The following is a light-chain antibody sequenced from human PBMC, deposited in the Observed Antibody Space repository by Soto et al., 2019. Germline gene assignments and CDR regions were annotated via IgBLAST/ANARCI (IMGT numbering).Light chain of an antibody. J-gene: IGKJ2*01. CDR2: GAS. V-gene: IGKV3-20*01. CDR1: RSVSSRY. CDR3: HQYGYCPNP. Sequence: EIVLTQSPGTLSLSPGERATLSCRASRSVSSRYLAWYQQKPGQAPRLLIYGASSRATGIPDRFSGSGSGTGFTLTITGLEPEDFAVYHCHQYGYCPNPFGQGTKLEIK.